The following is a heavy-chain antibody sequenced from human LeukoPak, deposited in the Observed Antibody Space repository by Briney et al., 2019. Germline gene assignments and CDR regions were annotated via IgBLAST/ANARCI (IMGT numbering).Heavy chain of an antibody. V-gene: IGHV3-7*01. Sequence: GGSLRLSCVGSGFIFGRYWMSWVRQAPGQGLEWVASINQGGSRLHYLDSVTGRFIISRDDAQNSLFLQMTRLRVDDTAVYYCARLKDDVTKLDYWGQGTLVSVSS. CDR3: ARLKDDVTKLDY. D-gene: IGHD2-8*01. J-gene: IGHJ4*02. CDR2: INQGGSRL. CDR1: GFIFGRYW.